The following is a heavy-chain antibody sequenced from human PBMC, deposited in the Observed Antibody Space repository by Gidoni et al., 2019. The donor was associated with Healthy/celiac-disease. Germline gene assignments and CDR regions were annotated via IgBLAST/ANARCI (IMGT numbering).Heavy chain of an antibody. V-gene: IGHV1-69*02. D-gene: IGHD2-21*02. Sequence: QVQLVQSGAAVKTPGSSVKVSCKASEGTFSRYNISWVRKDPGQGLDGMGRTIPILGIANYAQKFQGRVTITADKSTSTAYMELSSLRSEDTAVYYCARGGCGGDCYSDYWGQGTLVTVSS. J-gene: IGHJ4*02. CDR1: EGTFSRYN. CDR2: TIPILGIA. CDR3: ARGGCGGDCYSDY.